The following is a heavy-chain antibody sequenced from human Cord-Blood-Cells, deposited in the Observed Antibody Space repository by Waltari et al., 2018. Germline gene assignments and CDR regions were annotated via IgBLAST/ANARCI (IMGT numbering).Heavy chain of an antibody. CDR1: GYSISSGYY. J-gene: IGHJ5*02. CDR2: IYHSGRP. Sequence: QVQLQESGPGLVKPSETLSLTCTVSGYSISSGYYWGWIRQPPGKGLEWIGGIYHSGRPSDNPSLRSRITRSVDTSKNQFSLKLSSVTAADTAVYYCARMGNTVTLSWFDPWGQGTLVTVSS. D-gene: IGHD4-4*01. V-gene: IGHV4-38-2*02. CDR3: ARMGNTVTLSWFDP.